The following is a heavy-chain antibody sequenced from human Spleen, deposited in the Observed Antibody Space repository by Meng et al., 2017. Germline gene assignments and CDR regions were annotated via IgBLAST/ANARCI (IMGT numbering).Heavy chain of an antibody. D-gene: IGHD5-12*01. V-gene: IGHV3-23*01. CDR2: ITGSGGST. CDR1: AFYFGNHA. J-gene: IGHJ6*02. Sequence: GESLKISCAVSAFYFGNHAMSWVRQAPGKGLEWVSSITGSGGSTYYADSVKGRFTISRDNSKNTLYLQMNSLRAEDTAVYYCARVRRGYDLGYYYYYGMDVWGQGTTVTVSS. CDR3: ARVRRGYDLGYYYYYGMDV.